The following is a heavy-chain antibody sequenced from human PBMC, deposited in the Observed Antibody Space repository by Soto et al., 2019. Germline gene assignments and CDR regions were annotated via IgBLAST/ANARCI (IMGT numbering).Heavy chain of an antibody. CDR2: ISSSSSYI. CDR1: GFTFSSYS. J-gene: IGHJ6*03. V-gene: IGHV3-21*01. CDR3: ARDAIVATNYYYYYMDV. Sequence: GGSLRLSCAASGFTFSSYSMNWVRQAPGKGLEWVSSISSSSSYIYYADSVKGRFTISRDNAKNSLYLQMNSLRAEDTAVYYCARDAIVATNYYYYYMDVWGKGTTVTVS. D-gene: IGHD5-12*01.